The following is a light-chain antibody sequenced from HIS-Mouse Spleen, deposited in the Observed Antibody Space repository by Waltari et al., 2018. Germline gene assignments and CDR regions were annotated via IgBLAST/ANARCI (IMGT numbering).Light chain of an antibody. CDR2: DTS. V-gene: IGLV7-46*01. CDR3: LLSYSGARWV. J-gene: IGLJ3*02. Sequence: QAVVTQEPSLTVSPGGTVTLTCCPSTGAVTSGHYPYWFQQKPGQAPRTLIYDTSNKHSWTPARFSGSLLGGKAALTLSGAQPEDEAEYYCLLSYSGARWVFGGGTKLTVL. CDR1: TGAVTSGHY.